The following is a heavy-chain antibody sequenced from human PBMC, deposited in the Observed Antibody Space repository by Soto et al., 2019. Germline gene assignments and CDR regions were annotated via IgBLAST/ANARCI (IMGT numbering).Heavy chain of an antibody. CDR1: VFTFSNYG. CDR2: ILYDGSNK. Sequence: ESGGGVVQPGTSLRLSCAASVFTFSNYGMHWVRQTPGKGLEWVALILYDGSNKYYADSVKGRFTISRDNSKNTLYLQVSSLRAEDTAVYYCAKSRDAYNFYFYYGMDVWGQGTSVTVSS. J-gene: IGHJ6*02. D-gene: IGHD1-1*01. V-gene: IGHV3-30*18. CDR3: AKSRDAYNFYFYYGMDV.